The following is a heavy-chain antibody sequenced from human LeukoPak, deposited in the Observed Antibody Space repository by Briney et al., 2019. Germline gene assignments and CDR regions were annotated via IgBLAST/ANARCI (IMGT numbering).Heavy chain of an antibody. CDR1: GGSISSSSYY. V-gene: IGHV4-61*05. D-gene: IGHD6-13*01. J-gene: IGHJ5*02. CDR2: FYDSGST. CDR3: ARQSATGTNNWFDP. Sequence: PSETLSLTCTVSGGSISSSSYYWGWIRQPPGKGLEWIGYFYDSGSTIYNPSLKSRVTISVDTSKNQFSLRLSSVTAADTAVYYCARQSATGTNNWFDPWGQGTLVTVSS.